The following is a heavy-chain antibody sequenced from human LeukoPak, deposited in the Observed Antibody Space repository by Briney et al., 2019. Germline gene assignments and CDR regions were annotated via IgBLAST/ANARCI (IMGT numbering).Heavy chain of an antibody. CDR3: ARAYYYDSSGYYPFDY. CDR1: GFTFSSYW. Sequence: GGSLRLSCAASGFTFSSYWMSWVRQAPGKGLEWVAVIWYDGSNKYYADSVKGRFTISRDNSKNTLYLQMNSLRAEDTAVYYCARAYYYDSSGYYPFDYWGQGTLVTVSS. D-gene: IGHD3-22*01. V-gene: IGHV3-33*08. CDR2: IWYDGSNK. J-gene: IGHJ4*02.